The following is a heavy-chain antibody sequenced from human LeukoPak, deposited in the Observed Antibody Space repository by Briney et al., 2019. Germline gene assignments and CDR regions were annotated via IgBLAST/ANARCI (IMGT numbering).Heavy chain of an antibody. CDR2: ISYDGSNK. D-gene: IGHD1-26*01. Sequence: GRSLRLSCAASGFTFSSYGMHWVRQAPGKGLEWVAVISYDGSNKHYADSVKGRSTISRDNSKNTLYLQMNSLRAEDTAVYYCSTDLRYLFDYWGQGTLVTVSS. V-gene: IGHV3-30*03. J-gene: IGHJ4*02. CDR3: STDLRYLFDY. CDR1: GFTFSSYG.